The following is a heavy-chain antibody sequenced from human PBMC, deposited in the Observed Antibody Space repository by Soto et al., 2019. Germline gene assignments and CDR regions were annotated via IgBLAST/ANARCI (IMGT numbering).Heavy chain of an antibody. CDR3: ARGDYGSGSDNYYYYGMDV. D-gene: IGHD3-10*01. V-gene: IGHV4-4*02. CDR1: GGSISSSNW. J-gene: IGHJ6*02. CDR2: IYHSGST. Sequence: VSLTCDVHGGSISSSNWWSWVRQPPGKGLEWIGEIYHSGSTNYNPSLKSRVTISVDKSKNQFSLKLSSVTAADTAVYYCARGDYGSGSDNYYYYGMDVWGQGTTVTVSS.